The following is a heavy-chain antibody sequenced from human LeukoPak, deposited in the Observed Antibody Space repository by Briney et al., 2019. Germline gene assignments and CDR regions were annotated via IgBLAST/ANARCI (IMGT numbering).Heavy chain of an antibody. J-gene: IGHJ4*02. D-gene: IGHD3-3*01. Sequence: PGGSLRLSCAASGFTFSDYYMSWIRQAPGKGLEWVSYISGSSSYTDYADSVKGRFTISRDNAKNSLHLQMNSLRAEDTAVYYCARGSSSEWYYFDYWGQGTLVTVSS. CDR1: GFTFSDYY. CDR2: ISGSSSYT. CDR3: ARGSSSEWYYFDY. V-gene: IGHV3-11*05.